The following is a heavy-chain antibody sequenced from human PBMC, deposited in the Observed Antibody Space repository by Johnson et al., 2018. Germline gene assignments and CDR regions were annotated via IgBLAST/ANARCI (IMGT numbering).Heavy chain of an antibody. V-gene: IGHV3-15*01. J-gene: IGHJ6*02. CDR2: IKSKTDGGTT. CDR3: TTYYDFWSGYYTRYYGMDV. Sequence: VQLVQSGGGLVKPGGSLRLSCAASGFTFSNAWMSWVRQAPGKGLEWVGRIKSKTDGGTTDYAAPVKGRFTISREYSKNTLYLQMNSLKTEDTAVYYCTTYYDFWSGYYTRYYGMDVWGQGTTVTVSS. CDR1: GFTFSNAW. D-gene: IGHD3-3*01.